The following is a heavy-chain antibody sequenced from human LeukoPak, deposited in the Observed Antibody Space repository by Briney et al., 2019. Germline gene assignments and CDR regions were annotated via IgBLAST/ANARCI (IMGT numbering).Heavy chain of an antibody. Sequence: GGSLRLSCAASGFTVSSNYMSWVRQAPGKGLEWVSVIYSGGSTYYADSVKGRFTISRDNSKNTLYLQMNSLRAEDTAVYYCARDPRVWGCSSTSCAGVDYMDVWGKGTTVTVSS. CDR1: GFTVSSNY. V-gene: IGHV3-66*02. CDR2: IYSGGST. J-gene: IGHJ6*03. D-gene: IGHD2-2*01. CDR3: ARDPRVWGCSSTSCAGVDYMDV.